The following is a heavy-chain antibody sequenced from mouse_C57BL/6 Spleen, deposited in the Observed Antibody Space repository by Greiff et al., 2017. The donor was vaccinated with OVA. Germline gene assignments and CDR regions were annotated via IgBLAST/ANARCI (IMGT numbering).Heavy chain of an antibody. CDR2: IDPSDSET. V-gene: IGHV1-52*01. Sequence: QVHVKQPGAELVRPGSSVKLSCKASGYTFTSYWMHWVKRRPIQGLEWIGNIDPSDSETHYNQKFKDKATLTVDKSSSTAYMQLSSLTSEDSAVYYCASGGLLREKGYFDVWGTGTTVTVSS. CDR1: GYTFTSYW. CDR3: ASGGLLREKGYFDV. J-gene: IGHJ1*03. D-gene: IGHD1-1*01.